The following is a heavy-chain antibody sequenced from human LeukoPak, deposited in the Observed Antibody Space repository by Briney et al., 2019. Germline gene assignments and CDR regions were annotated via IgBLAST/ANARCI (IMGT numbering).Heavy chain of an antibody. V-gene: IGHV3-74*01. J-gene: IGHJ4*02. CDR2: INSDGSGT. D-gene: IGHD2-2*01. CDR1: GFTFSRHW. CDR3: ARICSSTDCLIPD. Sequence: GGSLRLSCAASGFTFSRHWMHWVRQAPGKGLGWISRINSDGSGTNYADFVKGRFTISRDNAKNTVYLQINSLRDEDTAVYYCARICSSTDCLIPDWGQGTLVTVSS.